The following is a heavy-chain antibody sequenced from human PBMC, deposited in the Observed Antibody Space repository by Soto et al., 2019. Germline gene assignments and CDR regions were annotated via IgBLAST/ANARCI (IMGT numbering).Heavy chain of an antibody. Sequence: QVQLQESGPGLVKPSGTLSLTCAVSGGSISSSYCWSWVRQPPGKGLEWIGEIFHSGSTNYNPSLKSRVTISVDKSKNQFSLKLSSVTAADTAVYYCARRRITMIVVVFEAFDIWGQGTMVTVSS. CDR2: IFHSGST. CDR1: GGSISSSYC. D-gene: IGHD3-22*01. J-gene: IGHJ3*02. V-gene: IGHV4-4*02. CDR3: ARRRITMIVVVFEAFDI.